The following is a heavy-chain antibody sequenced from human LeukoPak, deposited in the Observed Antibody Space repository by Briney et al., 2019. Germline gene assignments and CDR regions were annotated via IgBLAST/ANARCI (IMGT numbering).Heavy chain of an antibody. CDR1: GGSISSGSYY. J-gene: IGHJ4*02. V-gene: IGHV4-61*02. D-gene: IGHD6-19*01. CDR3: ARGMQWPQALGYYFDY. Sequence: PSETLSLTCTVSGGSISSGSYYWSWIRQPAGKGLEWIGRIYTSGSTNYNPSLKSRVTISVDTSKNQFSLKLSSVTAADTAVYYCARGMQWPQALGYYFDYWGQGTLVTVSS. CDR2: IYTSGST.